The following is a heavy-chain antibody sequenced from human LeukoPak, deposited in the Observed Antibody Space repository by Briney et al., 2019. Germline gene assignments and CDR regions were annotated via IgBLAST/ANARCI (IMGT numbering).Heavy chain of an antibody. CDR3: VRDADISGYYSYSDY. CDR1: GFTFSSYC. V-gene: IGHV3-7*01. Sequence: GGALRLSCVASGFTFSSYCITWVRHAPGKGLEWVANMKQDGSEKNYVDSVKGRFTISRDNAKNMLSLQMNSLRVEDTAVYYCVRDADISGYYSYSDYWGQGILVTVSS. CDR2: MKQDGSEK. D-gene: IGHD6-19*01. J-gene: IGHJ4*02.